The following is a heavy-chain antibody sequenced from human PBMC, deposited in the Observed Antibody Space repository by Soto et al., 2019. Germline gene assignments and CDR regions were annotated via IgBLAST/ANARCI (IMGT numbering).Heavy chain of an antibody. J-gene: IGHJ3*02. CDR1: SGSISSSNW. CDR2: IYHSGST. CDR3: ARIKGSYGRAFDI. V-gene: IGHV4-4*02. Sequence: SETLSLTCAVSSGSISSSNWWSWVRQPPGKGLEWIGEIYHSGSTNYNPSLKSRVTISVDKSKNQFSLKLSSVTAADTAVYYCARIKGSYGRAFDIWGQGTMVTVSS. D-gene: IGHD4-17*01.